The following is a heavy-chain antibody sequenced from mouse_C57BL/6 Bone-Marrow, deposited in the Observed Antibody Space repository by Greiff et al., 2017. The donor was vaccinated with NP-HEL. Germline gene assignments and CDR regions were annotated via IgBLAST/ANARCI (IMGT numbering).Heavy chain of an antibody. CDR1: GYAFTNYL. CDR2: INPGSGGT. CDR3: AGYGDGYHRY. J-gene: IGHJ2*01. Sequence: VQLQQSGAELVRPGTSVKVSCKASGYAFTNYLIEWVKQRPGQGLEWIGVINPGSGGTNYNEKFKGKATLTADKSSSTAYMQLSSLTSEDSAVYLCAGYGDGYHRYWGQGTTLTVSS. V-gene: IGHV1-54*01. D-gene: IGHD2-3*01.